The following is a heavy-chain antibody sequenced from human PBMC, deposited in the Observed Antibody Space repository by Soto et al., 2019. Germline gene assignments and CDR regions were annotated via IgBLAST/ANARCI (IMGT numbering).Heavy chain of an antibody. CDR1: GFSFSSYP. D-gene: IGHD1-20*01. CDR3: ARGPITQTSFIDH. J-gene: IGHJ4*02. Sequence: QVQIVESGGGVAQPGRSLRLSCAASGFSFSSYPMHWVRQAPGKGLEWVTVISYDGSSQSYADSVKGRFTISRDNSKDTLYLQMHSLRSEDTAVYYCARGPITQTSFIDHWGQGTLVTVSS. CDR2: ISYDGSSQ. V-gene: IGHV3-30-3*01.